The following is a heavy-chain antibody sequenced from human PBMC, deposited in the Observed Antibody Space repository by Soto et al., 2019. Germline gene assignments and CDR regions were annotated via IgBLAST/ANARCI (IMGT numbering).Heavy chain of an antibody. J-gene: IGHJ6*02. CDR3: ASRVCGGDCYYYYYYGMDV. Sequence: SVKVSCKASGGTFSSYAISWVRQAPGQGLEWMGGIIPIFGTANYAQKFQGRVTITADESTSTAYMELSSLRSEDTAVYYCASRVCGGDCYYYYYYGMDVWGQGTTVTVSS. CDR2: IIPIFGTA. V-gene: IGHV1-69*13. CDR1: GGTFSSYA. D-gene: IGHD2-21*02.